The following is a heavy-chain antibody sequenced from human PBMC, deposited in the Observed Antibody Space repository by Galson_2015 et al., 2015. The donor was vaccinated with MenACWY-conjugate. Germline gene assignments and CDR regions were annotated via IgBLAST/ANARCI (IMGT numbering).Heavy chain of an antibody. D-gene: IGHD3-3*01. CDR2: ISGSGGST. CDR3: ARGRITIFGVVTPPGGVDY. CDR1: GFTFSSYA. J-gene: IGHJ4*02. Sequence: SLRLSCAASGFTFSSYAMSWVRQAPGKGLEWVSAISGSGGSTYYEDSVKGRFTISRDNSKNTLYLQMNSLRAEDTAVYYCARGRITIFGVVTPPGGVDYWGQGTLVTVPS. V-gene: IGHV3-23*01.